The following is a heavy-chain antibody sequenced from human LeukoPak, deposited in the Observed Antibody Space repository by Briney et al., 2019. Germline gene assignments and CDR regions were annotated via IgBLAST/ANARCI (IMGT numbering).Heavy chain of an antibody. D-gene: IGHD6-19*01. Sequence: SGGSLRLSCVGAGFTFSNYAMTWVRQAPGKGLGWVSGISGSDDRTYYADSVKGRFTISRDNSKNTLYLQMNSLTDDDSAVYYCAKDRIPVAGRQDIWDYWGQGTLVTVSS. J-gene: IGHJ4*02. CDR3: AKDRIPVAGRQDIWDY. V-gene: IGHV3-23*01. CDR2: ISGSDDRT. CDR1: GFTFSNYA.